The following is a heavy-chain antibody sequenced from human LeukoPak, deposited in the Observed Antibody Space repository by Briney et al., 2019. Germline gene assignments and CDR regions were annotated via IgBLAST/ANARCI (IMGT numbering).Heavy chain of an antibody. CDR2: IIGWGGRT. J-gene: IGHJ4*02. CDR3: AKDRMIVVGITTFDY. Sequence: GGSLRLSCAASGFTSSSYPMRWVRPAPGEGLEWVAAIIGWGGRTYYADSVTGRFTISRDNSKNTLYLQMNSLRAEDKAVYYCAKDRMIVVGITTFDYWRQGTLVTVSS. V-gene: IGHV3-23*01. CDR1: GFTSSSYP. D-gene: IGHD3-22*01.